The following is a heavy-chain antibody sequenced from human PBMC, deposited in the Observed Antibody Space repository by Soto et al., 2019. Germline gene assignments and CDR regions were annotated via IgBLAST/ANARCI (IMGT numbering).Heavy chain of an antibody. D-gene: IGHD6-13*01. CDR2: ISGGGGTT. J-gene: IGHJ1*01. CDR3: AKDQAGAGTISRYFQD. V-gene: IGHV3-23*01. Sequence: EVQLLESGGGLVQPEGSLRLSCAASGFTFSTYAMGWVRQAPGKGLEWVSGISGGGGTTYYADSVKGRFTISRDNSKNTVYLQVNSLRAEDTAVYYCAKDQAGAGTISRYFQDWGQGTLVTVSS. CDR1: GFTFSTYA.